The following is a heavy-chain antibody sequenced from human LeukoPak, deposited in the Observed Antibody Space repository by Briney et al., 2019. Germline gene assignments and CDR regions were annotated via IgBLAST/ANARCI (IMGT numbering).Heavy chain of an antibody. CDR3: GKDNHYYGKDV. CDR1: GFTFSSYA. CDR2: ISFDGSNK. J-gene: IGHJ6*02. V-gene: IGHV3-30*04. Sequence: GGSLRLSCAASGFTFSSYAMHWVRQAPGKGLEWVAVISFDGSNKYYANSAKGRFTISRDNSKNTLYLQKNSHRGEDTALYYWGKDNHYYGKDVWRQGTTVTVYS.